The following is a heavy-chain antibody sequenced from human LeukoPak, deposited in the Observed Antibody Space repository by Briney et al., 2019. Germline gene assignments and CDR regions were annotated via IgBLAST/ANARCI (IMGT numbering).Heavy chain of an antibody. V-gene: IGHV1-46*01. CDR1: GYTFTNNY. J-gene: IGHJ4*02. CDR3: ARDQEGFDY. CDR2: IYPRDGST. Sequence: ASVKVSCKASGYTFTNNYLHWVRQAPGQGLEWMGMIYPRDGSTSYAQNFQGRVTVTRDTSTTTVHMELRGLRSEDTAVYYCARDQEGFDYWGQGTVVTGSS.